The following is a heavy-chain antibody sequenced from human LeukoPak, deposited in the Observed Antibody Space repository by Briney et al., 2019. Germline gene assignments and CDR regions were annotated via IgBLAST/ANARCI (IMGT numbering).Heavy chain of an antibody. CDR3: AELGITMIGGV. Sequence: GGSLRLSCATSGFTFSSYWVSWVRQAPGKGLEWVAYINQDGSEKNYADSVKGRFTISRDNAKNSLYLQMNSLRAEDTAVYYCAELGITMIGGVWGKGTTVTISS. CDR2: INQDGSEK. CDR1: GFTFSSYW. D-gene: IGHD3-10*02. J-gene: IGHJ6*04. V-gene: IGHV3-7*01.